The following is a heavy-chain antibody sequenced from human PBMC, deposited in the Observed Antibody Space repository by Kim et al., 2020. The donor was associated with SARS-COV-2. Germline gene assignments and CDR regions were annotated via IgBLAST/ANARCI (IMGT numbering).Heavy chain of an antibody. D-gene: IGHD1-26*01. CDR2: IDWDDDK. Sequence: SGPTLVNPTQTLTLTCTFSGFSLSTSGMCVSWIRQPPGKALEWLARIDWDDDKYYSTSLKTRLTISKDTSKNQVVLTMTNMDPVDTATYYCARTPTSGSYMAFDIWGQGTMVTVSS. CDR1: GFSLSTSGMC. V-gene: IGHV2-70*11. CDR3: ARTPTSGSYMAFDI. J-gene: IGHJ3*02.